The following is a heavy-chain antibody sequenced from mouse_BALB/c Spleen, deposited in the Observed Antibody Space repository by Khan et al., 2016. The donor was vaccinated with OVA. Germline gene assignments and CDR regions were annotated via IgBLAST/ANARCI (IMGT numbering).Heavy chain of an antibody. J-gene: IGHJ4*01. D-gene: IGHD1-1*01. CDR1: GFSLTSYG. CDR3: AKQITTVDYYAMDY. Sequence: VQLQQSGPGLVQPSQSLSITCTVSGFSLTSYGVHWVRQSPGKGLEWLGVIWSGGSTDYNAAFMSRLSITTDNSKSQVFFNMNSLQADDTAIYYCAKQITTVDYYAMDYWGQGTPVTVSS. CDR2: IWSGGST. V-gene: IGHV2-5*01.